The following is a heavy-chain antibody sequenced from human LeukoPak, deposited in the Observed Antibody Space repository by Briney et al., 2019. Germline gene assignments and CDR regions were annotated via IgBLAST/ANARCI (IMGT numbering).Heavy chain of an antibody. V-gene: IGHV3-7*01. CDR2: IKQDGSEK. CDR3: ARDLRATGYCSGGSCYLGFDY. Sequence: PGGSLRLSCAASGFTFSSYWMSWVRQAPGKGLEWVANIKQDGSEKYYVDSVKGRFTISRDNAKNSLYLQMNSLRAEDTAVYYCARDLRATGYCSGGSCYLGFDYWGQGTLVTVSS. CDR1: GFTFSSYW. D-gene: IGHD2-15*01. J-gene: IGHJ4*02.